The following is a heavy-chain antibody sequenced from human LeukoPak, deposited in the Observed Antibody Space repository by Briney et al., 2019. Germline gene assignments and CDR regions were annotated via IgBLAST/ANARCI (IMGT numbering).Heavy chain of an antibody. J-gene: IGHJ4*02. V-gene: IGHV3-21*01. CDR2: ISSSSSYI. Sequence: GGSLRLFCAASGVTFTSYTMKWVRQAPGKGLEGVSSISSSSSYIYYADSVKGRFTISRDNARNSLYLQMNSLRVKDTAVYYCARVVWGQLTYYFDYWGQGTLVTVSS. CDR3: ARVVWGQLTYYFDY. D-gene: IGHD3-16*01. CDR1: GVTFTSYT.